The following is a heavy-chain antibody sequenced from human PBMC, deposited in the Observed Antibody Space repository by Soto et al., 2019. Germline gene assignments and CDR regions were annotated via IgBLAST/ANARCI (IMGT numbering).Heavy chain of an antibody. CDR2: IIPTCGKA. V-gene: IGHV1-69*13. Sequence: SVKVSCKASGYTFTGYYMHWVRQAPGQGREWMGGIIPTCGKANYAQKFQGRFTITGDESTSTAYMELSSLRSEDTAVYYCARGPFYSSSEIFDYWGQGTLVTVSS. CDR3: ARGPFYSSSEIFDY. D-gene: IGHD6-6*01. J-gene: IGHJ4*02. CDR1: GYTFTGYY.